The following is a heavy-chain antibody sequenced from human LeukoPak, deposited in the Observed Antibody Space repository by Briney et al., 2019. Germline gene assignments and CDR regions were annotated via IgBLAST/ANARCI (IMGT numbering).Heavy chain of an antibody. D-gene: IGHD3-10*01. CDR3: ARGFAYYYGSGSNKFDY. Sequence: KASETLSLTCAVYGGSFSGYYWSWIRQPQGKGLEWIGEINHSGSTNYNPSHKSRVTISVDTSKNQFSLKLSSVTAADTAVYYCARGFAYYYGSGSNKFDYWGQGTLVTVSS. CDR2: INHSGST. CDR1: GGSFSGYY. V-gene: IGHV4-34*01. J-gene: IGHJ4*02.